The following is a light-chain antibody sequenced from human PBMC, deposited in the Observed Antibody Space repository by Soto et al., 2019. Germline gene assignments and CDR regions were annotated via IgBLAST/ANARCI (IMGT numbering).Light chain of an antibody. J-gene: IGKJ1*01. Sequence: EIVLTQSPGTLSLSPGERATLSCRASQSVSSSYLAWYQQKPGQAPRLLISGASSRATGIPDRFSGGGSGTDFTLTISGLEPEDFAVYFCQQYGSSPWTFGQGTKVEIK. V-gene: IGKV3-20*01. CDR3: QQYGSSPWT. CDR1: QSVSSSY. CDR2: GAS.